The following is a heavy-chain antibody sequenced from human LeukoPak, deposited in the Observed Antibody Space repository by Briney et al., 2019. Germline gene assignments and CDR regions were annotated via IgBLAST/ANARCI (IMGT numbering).Heavy chain of an antibody. CDR2: IWYDGSNK. CDR3: AREALRYFDGMDV. CDR1: GFTFSSYG. Sequence: GGSLRLSCAASGFTFSSYGMHWVRQAPGKGLEWVAVIWYDGSNKYYADSVKGRFTISRDNSKNTLYLQMNSLRAEDTAVYYCAREALRYFDGMDVWGQGTTVTVSS. V-gene: IGHV3-33*01. J-gene: IGHJ6*02. D-gene: IGHD4-17*01.